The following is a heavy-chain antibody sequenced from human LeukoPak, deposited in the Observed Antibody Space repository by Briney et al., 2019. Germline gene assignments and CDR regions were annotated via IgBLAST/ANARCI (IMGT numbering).Heavy chain of an antibody. CDR1: GFTVSNNY. CDR3: ARDPPAVTANTYG. D-gene: IGHD5-18*01. Sequence: GGSLRLSCAASGFTVSNNYMNWVRQAPGKGLEWVSLIYSGGTTYYADSVKGRFTISGDGSKNTLYLQMNSLRVEDTAVYYCARDPPAVTANTYGWGQGTLVTVSS. J-gene: IGHJ4*02. CDR2: IYSGGTT. V-gene: IGHV3-66*01.